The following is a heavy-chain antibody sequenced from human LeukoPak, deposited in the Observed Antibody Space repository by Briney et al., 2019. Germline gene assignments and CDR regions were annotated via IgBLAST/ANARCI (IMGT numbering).Heavy chain of an antibody. CDR2: ISYDGSNK. D-gene: IGHD6-13*01. CDR1: GFTFSSYG. J-gene: IGHJ4*02. CDR3: AKPLRRGIAAADY. Sequence: GGSLRLSCAASGFTFSSYGMHWVRQAPGKGLEWVAVISYDGSNKYYADSVKGRFTISRDNSKNTLYLQMNSLRAEDTAVYYCAKPLRRGIAAADYWGQGTLVTVSS. V-gene: IGHV3-30*18.